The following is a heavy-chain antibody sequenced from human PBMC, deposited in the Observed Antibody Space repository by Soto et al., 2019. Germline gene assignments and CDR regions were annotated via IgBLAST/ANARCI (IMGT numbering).Heavy chain of an antibody. V-gene: IGHV1-18*01. CDR1: GYTFTSYG. CDR2: ISAYNGNT. J-gene: IGHJ5*02. CDR3: ARGGELERRFFLSRGKESRRAYWFDP. D-gene: IGHD1-1*01. Sequence: ASVKVSCKASGYTFTSYGISWVRQAPGQGLEWMGWISAYNGNTNYAQKLQGRVTMTTDTSTSTAYMELRSLRSDDTAVYYCARGGELERRFFLSRGKESRRAYWFDPWGQGTLVTVSS.